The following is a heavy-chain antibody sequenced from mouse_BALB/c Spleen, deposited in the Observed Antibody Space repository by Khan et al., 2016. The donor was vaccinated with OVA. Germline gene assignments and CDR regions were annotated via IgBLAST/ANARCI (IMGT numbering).Heavy chain of an antibody. CDR2: ISSDGDYT. J-gene: IGHJ3*01. D-gene: IGHD2-1*01. V-gene: IGHV5-9-3*01. CDR1: GFTFSTYA. Sequence: EVHLVESGGGLVKPGGSLKLSCAASGFTFSTYAMSWVRQTPEKRLEWVATISSDGDYTYYPDNVTGRITISRDNAKNTLYLQLNSLKSEDTAMYCCARSPYGNFAYWGQGTLVTVSA. CDR3: ARSPYGNFAY.